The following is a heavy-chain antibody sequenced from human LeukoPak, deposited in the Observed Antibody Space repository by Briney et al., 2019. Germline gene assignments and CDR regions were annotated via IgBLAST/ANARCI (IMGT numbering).Heavy chain of an antibody. V-gene: IGHV3-66*02. CDR3: ARVNSPYYYGMDV. Sequence: PGGSLRLSCAASGFTFSSNYMSWVRQAPGKGLEWVSVIYSGGSTYYSDSVTGRFTISRDNSKNTLYLQMNSLRAEDTAVYYCARVNSPYYYGMDVWGQGTTVTVSS. CDR1: GFTFSSNY. J-gene: IGHJ6*02. D-gene: IGHD2/OR15-2a*01. CDR2: IYSGGST.